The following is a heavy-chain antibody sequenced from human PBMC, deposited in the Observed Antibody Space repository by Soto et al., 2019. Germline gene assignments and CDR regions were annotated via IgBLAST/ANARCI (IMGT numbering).Heavy chain of an antibody. CDR1: GFTFSSCV. J-gene: IGHJ4*02. CDR3: ARSSGWSSYFDY. D-gene: IGHD6-19*01. Sequence: QVQLVESGGGVVQPGRSLRLSFAASGFTFSSCVMHWVRQAPGKGLEWGTVISYDGSNKYYADSVKGRFTISRDNSKNTLYLQMNSLRADDTALYYCARSSGWSSYFDYWGQGTLVTVSS. CDR2: ISYDGSNK. V-gene: IGHV3-30-3*01.